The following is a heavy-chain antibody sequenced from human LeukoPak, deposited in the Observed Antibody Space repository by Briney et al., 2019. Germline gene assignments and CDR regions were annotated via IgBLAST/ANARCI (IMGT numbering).Heavy chain of an antibody. J-gene: IGHJ4*02. D-gene: IGHD4-17*01. CDR1: GGSIRSYY. V-gene: IGHV4-59*12. CDR3: ARESTIPVRIDY. CDR2: IYDSGST. Sequence: SETLSLTCTVSGGSIRSYYWSWIRQPPGKGLEWIGYIYDSGSTNYNPSLKSRVTISIDTSKNQFSLKLSSVTAADTAVYYCARESTIPVRIDYWGQGTLVTVSS.